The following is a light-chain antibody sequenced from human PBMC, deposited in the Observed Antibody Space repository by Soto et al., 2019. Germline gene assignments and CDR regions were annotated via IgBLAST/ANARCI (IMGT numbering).Light chain of an antibody. CDR1: QSISRF. CDR2: TAS. J-gene: IGKJ4*01. Sequence: DIQMTQSPSTLSASVGDRATFTCWARQSISRFYAWYHQKPGKAPKLLIYTASSLASGVPSRLRGSGYGTELTITISSMKDDDFETYYCQQYNSYTLTFGGGTKVDIK. V-gene: IGKV1-5*03. CDR3: QQYNSYTLT.